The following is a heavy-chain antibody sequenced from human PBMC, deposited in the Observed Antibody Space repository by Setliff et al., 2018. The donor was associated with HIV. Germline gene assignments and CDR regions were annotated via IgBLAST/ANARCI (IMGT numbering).Heavy chain of an antibody. CDR1: GFAFSNYA. Sequence: GGSLRLSCAASGFAFSNYAMSWVRQAPGEGLEWVSAILSTGERTFYADSVKGRFTISRDNSKNTVYLQMNSLRAEDTAEYYCAKELAASGLGYFDSWGRGILVTVSS. CDR3: AKELAASGLGYFDS. D-gene: IGHD3-22*01. V-gene: IGHV3-23*01. J-gene: IGHJ4*02. CDR2: ILSTGERT.